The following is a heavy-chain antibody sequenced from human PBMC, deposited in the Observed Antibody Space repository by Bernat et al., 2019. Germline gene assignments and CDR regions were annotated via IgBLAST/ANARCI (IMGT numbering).Heavy chain of an antibody. CDR3: ARYGGVAVAGAAYYYYGMDV. J-gene: IGHJ6*02. CDR1: GGSISSGGYY. V-gene: IGHV4-31*03. CDR2: INHSGST. D-gene: IGHD6-19*01. Sequence: QVQLQESGPGLVKPSQTLSLTCTVSGGSISSGGYYWSWIRQHPGKGLEWIGEINHSGSTNYNPSLKSRVTISVDTSKNQFSLKLSSVTAADTAVYYCARYGGVAVAGAAYYYYGMDVWGQGTTVTVSS.